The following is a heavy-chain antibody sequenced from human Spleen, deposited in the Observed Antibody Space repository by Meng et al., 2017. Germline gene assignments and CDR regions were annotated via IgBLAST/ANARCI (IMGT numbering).Heavy chain of an antibody. CDR2: ISAYNGNT. CDR1: GYTFTSYG. D-gene: IGHD3-16*02. Sequence: VQLVQAGAEVKKPGASVKVSCKASGYTFTSYGISWVRQAPGQGLEWMGWISAYNGNTNYAQKLQGRVTMTTDTSTSTAYMELRSLRSDDTAVYYCARAPPHYDYVWGSYRYGDFDYWGQGTLVTVSS. CDR3: ARAPPHYDYVWGSYRYGDFDY. J-gene: IGHJ4*02. V-gene: IGHV1-18*01.